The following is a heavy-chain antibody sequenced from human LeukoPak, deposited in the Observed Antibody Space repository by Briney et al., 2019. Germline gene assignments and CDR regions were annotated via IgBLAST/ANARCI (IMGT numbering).Heavy chain of an antibody. CDR3: ARGSRFGELIAGGWFDP. Sequence: SETLSLTRIVSGGSISSSSYYWGWIGQPPGKGLEWIGSIHHSGSTYYNPSLKSRVTISVDTSKNQFSLKLSSVSAADTAVYYCARGSRFGELIAGGWFDPWGQGTLVTVSS. J-gene: IGHJ5*02. D-gene: IGHD3-10*01. CDR2: IHHSGST. CDR1: GGSISSSSYY. V-gene: IGHV4-39*07.